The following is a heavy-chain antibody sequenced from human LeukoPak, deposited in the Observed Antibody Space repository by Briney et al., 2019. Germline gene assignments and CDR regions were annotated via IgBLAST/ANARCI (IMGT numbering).Heavy chain of an antibody. CDR3: ARVDYYDSSGYGDY. V-gene: IGHV4-39*07. CDR1: GDSISSSSSY. D-gene: IGHD3-22*01. Sequence: SETLSLTCTVSGDSISSSSSYWGWIRQPPGRGPEWIGSIYYSGSTYYNPSLKSRVTISVDTSKNQFSLKLSSVTAADTAVYYCARVDYYDSSGYGDYWGQGTLVTVSS. CDR2: IYYSGST. J-gene: IGHJ4*02.